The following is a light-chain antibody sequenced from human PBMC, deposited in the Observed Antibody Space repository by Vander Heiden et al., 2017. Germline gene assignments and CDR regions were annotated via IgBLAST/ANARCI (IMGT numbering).Light chain of an antibody. J-gene: IGKJ4*01. CDR2: TAS. V-gene: IGKV1-39*01. Sequence: DIQMTQSPSSLSASVGDRVTITCRASQSISMYLNWYQQKPGKAPKLLIYTASSLQSGVPSRFSGSGSGTDFTLTISSRQPEDVATYYCQQSYNAPPLTFGGGTKVEIK. CDR1: QSISMY. CDR3: QQSYNAPPLT.